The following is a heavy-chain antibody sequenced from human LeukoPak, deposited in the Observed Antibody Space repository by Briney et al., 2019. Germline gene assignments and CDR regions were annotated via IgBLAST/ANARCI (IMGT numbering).Heavy chain of an antibody. J-gene: IGHJ4*02. V-gene: IGHV3-30*18. CDR1: GFTFSTYG. CDR2: ISYDGSNE. CDR3: AKEFNRGLPDY. D-gene: IGHD2-21*01. Sequence: GRSLGLSCAASGFTFSTYGMHWVRQAPGKGLEWVAVISYDGSNEYYADSVKGRFTISRDNSKNTLYLQMSSLRAEDTAVYYCAKEFNRGLPDYWGQGTLVTVPS.